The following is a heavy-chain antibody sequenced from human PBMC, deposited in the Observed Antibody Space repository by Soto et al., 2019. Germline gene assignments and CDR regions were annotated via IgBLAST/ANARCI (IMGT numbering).Heavy chain of an antibody. CDR3: ARIYSSGWLPFDY. CDR1: GGSISISSYY. V-gene: IGHV4-39*01. Sequence: VSGGSISISSYYWGWIRQPPGKGLEWIGSIYYSGSTYYNPSLKSRVTISVDTSKNQFSLKLSSVTAADTAVYYCARIYSSGWLPFDYWGQGTLVTVSS. CDR2: IYYSGST. D-gene: IGHD6-19*01. J-gene: IGHJ4*02.